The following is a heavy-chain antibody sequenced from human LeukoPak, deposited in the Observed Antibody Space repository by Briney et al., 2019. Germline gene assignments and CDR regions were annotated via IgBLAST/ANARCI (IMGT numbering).Heavy chain of an antibody. CDR2: VKSRTDGGAT. Sequence: GGSLRLSCTASGFTFKDAWMNWVRQAPGKGLQWVGRVKSRTDGGATDYPAPVKGRFSISRDDSKATLYLQMNSLTADDTGVYYCATDGGPTLASWGQGTLVTVSS. V-gene: IGHV3-15*01. D-gene: IGHD4-23*01. CDR1: GFTFKDAW. J-gene: IGHJ5*02. CDR3: ATDGGPTLAS.